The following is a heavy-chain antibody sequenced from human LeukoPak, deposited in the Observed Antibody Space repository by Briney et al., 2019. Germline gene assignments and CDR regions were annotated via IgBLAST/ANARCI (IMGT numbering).Heavy chain of an antibody. CDR1: GFTFSRYS. V-gene: IGHV3-21*01. CDR2: ISSSSSFI. D-gene: IGHD3-22*01. J-gene: IGHJ5*02. Sequence: GGSLRLSCAASGFTFSRYSMNWVRQAPGKGLEWVSSISSSSSFIYYSDSLKGRFTISRDNAKNSLYLQMNSLRAEDTAVYYCASSRYDSSGYYGIVGHWGQGTLVTVSS. CDR3: ASSRYDSSGYYGIVGH.